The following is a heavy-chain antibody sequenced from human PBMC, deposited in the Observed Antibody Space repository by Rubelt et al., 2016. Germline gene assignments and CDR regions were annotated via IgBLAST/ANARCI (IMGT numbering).Heavy chain of an antibody. CDR3: ARDDSPYYYDSSGYYDY. V-gene: IGHV1-3*01. J-gene: IGHJ4*02. CDR1: GYSFTTYS. D-gene: IGHD3-22*01. CDR2: INAGNGNT. Sequence: QVQLVQSGAEVKKPGASVKVSCKAAGYSFTTYSIHWVRQAPGQRLEWMGWINAGNGNTKYSQKFQGRVTITRDTSASTAYMELSRLGSDDTAVYYCARDDSPYYYDSSGYYDYWGQGTLVTVSS.